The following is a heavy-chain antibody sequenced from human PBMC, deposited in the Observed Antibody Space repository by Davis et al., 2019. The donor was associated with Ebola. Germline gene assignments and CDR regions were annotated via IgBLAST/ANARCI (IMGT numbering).Heavy chain of an antibody. CDR3: ARDRDASGYCFDY. CDR1: GASLSGYF. J-gene: IGHJ4*02. V-gene: IGHV4-34*01. Sequence: SETLSLTCAVYGASLSGYFWTWIRQSPGKGLEWIGEINHGGAATYNPSLRSRVTISVDTSKNQFSLKLNSVSAADTAVYYCARDRDASGYCFDYWGQGILVTVSS. D-gene: IGHD3-22*01. CDR2: INHGGAA.